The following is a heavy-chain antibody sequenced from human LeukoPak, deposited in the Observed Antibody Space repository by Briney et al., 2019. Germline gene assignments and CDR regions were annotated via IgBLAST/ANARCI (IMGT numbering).Heavy chain of an antibody. CDR1: GGTFSSYA. V-gene: IGHV1-69*01. CDR3: ARGYCRSTSCYYINY. CDR2: IIPIFGTA. J-gene: IGHJ4*02. Sequence: SVKVSCKASGGTFSSYAISWVRQAPGQGLEWMGGIIPIFGTANYAQKFQGRVTITADESTSTAYMELSSLRSEDTAVYYCARGYCRSTSCYYINYWGQGTLVTVSS. D-gene: IGHD2-2*01.